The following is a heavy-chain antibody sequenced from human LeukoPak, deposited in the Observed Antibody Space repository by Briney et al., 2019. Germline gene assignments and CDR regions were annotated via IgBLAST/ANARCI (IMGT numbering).Heavy chain of an antibody. J-gene: IGHJ4*02. CDR2: INPNSGGT. CDR1: EYTFTGYY. CDR3: ARGNPTRGWLQIYYFDY. V-gene: IGHV1-2*02. Sequence: ASVTVSCKASEYTFTGYYMHWVRQAPGQGLEGMGWINPNSGGTNYAQKFQGRVTMTRDTSISTAYMELSRLRSDDTAVYYCARGNPTRGWLQIYYFDYWGQGTLVTVSS. D-gene: IGHD5-24*01.